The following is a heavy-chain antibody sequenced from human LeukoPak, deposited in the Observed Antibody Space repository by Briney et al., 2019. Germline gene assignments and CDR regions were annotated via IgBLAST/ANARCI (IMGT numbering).Heavy chain of an antibody. D-gene: IGHD4-17*01. CDR2: IYYSGST. Sequence: SGTLSLTCTVSGGSISDYYWNWIRQPPGKGLEWIGNIYYSGSTNYNPSLRSRVTISLDTSKNQFSLRVSSVTAADTAVYYCARRMGGDYGNWFDFWGQGILVTVSS. CDR3: ARRMGGDYGNWFDF. V-gene: IGHV4-59*08. J-gene: IGHJ5*01. CDR1: GGSISDYY.